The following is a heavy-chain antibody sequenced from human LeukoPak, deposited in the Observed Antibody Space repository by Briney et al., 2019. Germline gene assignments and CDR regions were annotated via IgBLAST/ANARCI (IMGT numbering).Heavy chain of an antibody. V-gene: IGHV4-34*01. CDR1: GGSFSGYY. Sequence: SETLSLTCAVYGGSFSGYYWSWIRQPPGKGLEWIGEINHSGSTNYNPSLKSRVTISVDTSKNQFSLKLSSVTAADTAVYYCARFNWEPNYYYYYYMDVWGKGTTVTVSS. CDR3: ARFNWEPNYYYYYYMDV. CDR2: INHSGST. D-gene: IGHD7-27*01. J-gene: IGHJ6*03.